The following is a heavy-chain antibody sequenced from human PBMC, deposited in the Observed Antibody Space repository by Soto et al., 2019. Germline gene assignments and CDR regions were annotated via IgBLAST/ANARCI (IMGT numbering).Heavy chain of an antibody. D-gene: IGHD3-10*01. J-gene: IGHJ4*02. CDR3: IKETSPGGLDH. CDR1: GFTFSTSW. Sequence: GXSLRLSCVASGFTFSTSWLHWFRQTPGEGLVWVSHTDSDGTFTTYADSVKGRFTTSRDNAKNSLYLQMNSLRVEDTALYYCIKETSPGGLDHWGPGTLVTVSS. CDR2: TDSDGTFT. V-gene: IGHV3-74*01.